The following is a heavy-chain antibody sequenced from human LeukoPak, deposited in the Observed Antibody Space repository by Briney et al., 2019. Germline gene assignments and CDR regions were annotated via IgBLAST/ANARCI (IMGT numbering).Heavy chain of an antibody. CDR2: INPNSGGT. V-gene: IGHV1-2*02. J-gene: IGHJ6*02. CDR3: AREKTRENFSYHLAYGMDV. D-gene: IGHD5-24*01. Sequence: ASVKVSCKASGYTFTGYYMHWVRQAPGQGLEWMGWINPNSGGTNYAQKFQGRVTMTRDTSISTAYMELSRLRSDDTAVYYCAREKTRENFSYHLAYGMDVWGQGTTVTVSS. CDR1: GYTFTGYY.